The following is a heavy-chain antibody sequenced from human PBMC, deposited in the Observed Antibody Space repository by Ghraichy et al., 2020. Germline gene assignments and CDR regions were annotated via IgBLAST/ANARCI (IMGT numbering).Heavy chain of an antibody. CDR3: ARHIRQWRNAFDI. J-gene: IGHJ3*02. V-gene: IGHV4-39*01. CDR1: GGSISSSSYY. Sequence: SQTLSITCTVSGGSISSSSYYWGWIRQPPGKGLEWIGSIYYSGSTYYNPSLKSRVTISVDTSKNQFSLKLSSVTAADTAVYYCARHIRQWRNAFDIWGQGTMVTVSS. D-gene: IGHD6-19*01. CDR2: IYYSGST.